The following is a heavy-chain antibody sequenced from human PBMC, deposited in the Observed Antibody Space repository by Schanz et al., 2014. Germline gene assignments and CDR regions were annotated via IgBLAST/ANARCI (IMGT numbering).Heavy chain of an antibody. CDR1: GFTFSNYA. CDR3: ARFVARYQYYCVDV. V-gene: IGHV3-30-3*01. Sequence: QVQLVESGGGVVQPGRSLRLSCAASGFTFSNYAMHWVRQAPGKGLEWVAFISYDGSNKYYADSVKGRFTISRDNAKNSLYLQMNSLRAEDTAVYYCARFVARYQYYCVDVWGQGTTVIVSS. D-gene: IGHD2-21*01. CDR2: ISYDGSNK. J-gene: IGHJ6*02.